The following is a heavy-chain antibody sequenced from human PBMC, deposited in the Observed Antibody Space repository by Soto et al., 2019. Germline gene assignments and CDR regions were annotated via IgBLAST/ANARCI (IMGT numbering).Heavy chain of an antibody. V-gene: IGHV1-69*02. CDR3: ARFRGSYGLDV. J-gene: IGHJ6*02. D-gene: IGHD3-10*01. Sequence: QVQLVQSGAEVKKPGSSVKVSCKASGGTFSSYTISWVRQAPGQGLEWMGRIIPILNIANYAQKFQGRVTINADKSTSTAYMELSSLRSEDTAVYYCARFRGSYGLDVWGQGTTVTVSS. CDR1: GGTFSSYT. CDR2: IIPILNIA.